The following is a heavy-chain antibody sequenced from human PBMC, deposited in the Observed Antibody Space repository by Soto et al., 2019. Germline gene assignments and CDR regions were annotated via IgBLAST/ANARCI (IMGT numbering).Heavy chain of an antibody. Sequence: ASVKVSCKASGYTFTSYAMHWVRQAPGQRLEWMGWINAGNGNTKYSQKFQGRVTITRDTSASTAYMELSSLRSEDTAVYYCAREPYYYGSGSYSWFDPWGQGTLVTV. J-gene: IGHJ5*02. CDR3: AREPYYYGSGSYSWFDP. D-gene: IGHD3-10*01. V-gene: IGHV1-3*01. CDR1: GYTFTSYA. CDR2: INAGNGNT.